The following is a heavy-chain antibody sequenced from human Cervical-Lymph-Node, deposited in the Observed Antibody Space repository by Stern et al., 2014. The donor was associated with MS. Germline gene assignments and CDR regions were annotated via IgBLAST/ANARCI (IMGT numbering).Heavy chain of an antibody. CDR1: GGSISSYY. J-gene: IGHJ4*02. D-gene: IGHD6-13*01. V-gene: IGHV4-59*01. CDR3: ARAGYISSIDY. Sequence: VPLEESGPGLVKPSGTLSLTCTVSGGSISSYYWSWIRQPPGKGLEWIGDIYYSGSSDYTPSLKSRVTISVDTSKNQFSLKLSSVTAADTAVYYCARAGYISSIDYWGQGTLVTVSS. CDR2: IYYSGSS.